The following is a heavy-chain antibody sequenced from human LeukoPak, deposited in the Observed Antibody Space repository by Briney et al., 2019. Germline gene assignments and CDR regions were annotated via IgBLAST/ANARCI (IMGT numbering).Heavy chain of an antibody. V-gene: IGHV4-39*07. CDR1: GGSISSSSYY. CDR2: IYYSGST. CDR3: ARGEDFERYYLAY. J-gene: IGHJ4*02. Sequence: SETLSLTCTVSGGSISSSSYYWGWIRQPPGKGLECIGSIYYSGSTYYNPSLKSRVTISVDTSKNQFSLKLTSVTAADTAVYFCARGEDFERYYLAYWGQGTLVTVSS. D-gene: IGHD3-9*01.